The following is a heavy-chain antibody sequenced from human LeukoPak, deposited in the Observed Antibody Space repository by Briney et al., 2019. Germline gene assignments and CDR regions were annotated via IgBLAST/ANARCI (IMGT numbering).Heavy chain of an antibody. D-gene: IGHD4-17*01. CDR1: GGSLSTYY. Sequence: PSETLSLTCTVSGGSLSTYYWSWIRQPPGKGLEWLGFIYHSGSTTYNPSLKSRVTISVDTSKNQFSLKLSSVTAADTAVYYCARDYGVTRVEYWGQGTLVTVSS. J-gene: IGHJ4*02. CDR2: IYHSGST. CDR3: ARDYGVTRVEY. V-gene: IGHV4-59*12.